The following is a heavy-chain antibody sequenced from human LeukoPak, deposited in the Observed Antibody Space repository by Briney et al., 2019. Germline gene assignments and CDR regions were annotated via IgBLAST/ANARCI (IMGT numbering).Heavy chain of an antibody. CDR1: GYTFTSYG. Sequence: GASVKVSCKASGYTFTSYGISWVRQAPGQGLEWMGWISAYNGNTNYAQKLQGRVTMTTDTSTSTAYMELRSLRSDDTAVYYCARDLVIPIVDDRMGAFDYWGQGTLVTVSS. V-gene: IGHV1-18*01. CDR3: ARDLVIPIVDDRMGAFDY. J-gene: IGHJ4*02. D-gene: IGHD1-26*01. CDR2: ISAYNGNT.